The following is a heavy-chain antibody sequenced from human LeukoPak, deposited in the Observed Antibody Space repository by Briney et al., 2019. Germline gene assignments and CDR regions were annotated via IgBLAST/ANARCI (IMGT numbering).Heavy chain of an antibody. J-gene: IGHJ3*02. V-gene: IGHV4-59*08. Sequence: SETLSLTCTVSGGSISSYYWSWIRQPPGKGLEWIGYIYYSGSTNYNPSLKSRVTISVDTSKNQFSLKLSSVTAADTAVYYCARTIYDSSGYYSLHPWGGAFDIWGQGTMVTVSS. CDR3: ARTIYDSSGYYSLHPWGGAFDI. CDR1: GGSISSYY. D-gene: IGHD3-22*01. CDR2: IYYSGST.